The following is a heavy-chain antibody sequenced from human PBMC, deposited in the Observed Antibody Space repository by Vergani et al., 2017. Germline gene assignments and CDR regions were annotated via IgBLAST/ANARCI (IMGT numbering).Heavy chain of an antibody. D-gene: IGHD2-2*01. V-gene: IGHV1-18*01. J-gene: IGHJ6*03. CDR3: ARDRGIVVVPAAMLEDYYYYYMDG. CDR2: ISAYNGNT. Sequence: QVQLVQSGAEVKKPGASVKVSCKASGYTFTSYGISWVRQAPGQGLEWMGWISAYNGNTNYAQKLQGRVTMTTDTSTSTAYMELRSLRSDDTAVYYCARDRGIVVVPAAMLEDYYYYYMDGWGKGTTVTVSS. CDR1: GYTFTSYG.